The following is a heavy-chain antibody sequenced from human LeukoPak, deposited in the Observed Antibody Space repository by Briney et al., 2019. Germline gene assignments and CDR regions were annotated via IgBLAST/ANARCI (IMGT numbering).Heavy chain of an antibody. D-gene: IGHD3-3*01. CDR2: ISTSTGDT. V-gene: IGHV1-18*01. Sequence: ASVKVSCKTSGYSFILYGISWVRQAPGQGPEWMGWISTSTGDTKYTQKFQGRVTLTTDTSTSTAYMELSSLRSDDTAVYYCARDLPGRRYDFWSGYHGSFDYWGQGTLVTVSS. CDR3: ARDLPGRRYDFWSGYHGSFDY. J-gene: IGHJ4*02. CDR1: GYSFILYG.